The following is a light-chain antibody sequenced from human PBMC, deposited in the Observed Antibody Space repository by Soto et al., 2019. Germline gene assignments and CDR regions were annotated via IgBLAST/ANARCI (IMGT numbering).Light chain of an antibody. V-gene: IGKV3-20*01. Sequence: EIVLTQSRGTLSLSPGERATLSCRASQSVSSSYLAWYQQKPGQAPRLLIYGASSRATGIPDRFSGSGYGTDFTLTISRLEHEDFAVYYYQQYGSSPPCTFRQGTKVEIK. CDR3: QQYGSSPPCT. CDR1: QSVSSSY. CDR2: GAS. J-gene: IGKJ1*01.